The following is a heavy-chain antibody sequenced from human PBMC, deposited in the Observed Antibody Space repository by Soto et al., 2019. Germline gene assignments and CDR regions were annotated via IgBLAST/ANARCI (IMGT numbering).Heavy chain of an antibody. CDR2: IWYDGSNK. D-gene: IGHD2-21*02. Sequence: SLRLSCAASGFTFSTYGIHWVRQAPGKGLEWVAVIWYDGSNKYYGDSVTGRFTISRDNSKNTLYLQMNRLRAEDTAVYYCARSSDPYCGGDCYFAEYFQHWGQGTLVTVSS. CDR3: ARSSDPYCGGDCYFAEYFQH. CDR1: GFTFSTYG. V-gene: IGHV3-33*01. J-gene: IGHJ1*01.